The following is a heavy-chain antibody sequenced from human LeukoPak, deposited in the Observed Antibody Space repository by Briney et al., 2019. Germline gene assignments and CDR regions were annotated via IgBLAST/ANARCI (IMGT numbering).Heavy chain of an antibody. D-gene: IGHD1-26*01. CDR2: ISWNSGSI. CDR3: AKDGDYSGSYYDY. CDR1: GFTFDDYA. V-gene: IGHV3-9*01. J-gene: IGHJ4*02. Sequence: PGGSLRLSRAASGFTFDDYAMHWVRQAPGKGLEWVSGISWNSGSIGYADSVEGRFTISRDNAKNSLYLQMNSLRAEDTALYYCAKDGDYSGSYYDYWGQGTLVTVSS.